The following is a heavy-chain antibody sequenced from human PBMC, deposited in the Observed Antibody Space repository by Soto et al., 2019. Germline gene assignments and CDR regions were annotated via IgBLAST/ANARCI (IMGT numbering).Heavy chain of an antibody. V-gene: IGHV3-48*02. Sequence: RGSLRLSCAASGLTFNSYSMHWVRQASVKGLEWVSYISSSSSTIYYADSVKGRFTISRDNAKNSLYLQMNSLRDEDTAVYYCARDLRYYDSSGYSYYFDYWGQGT. CDR2: ISSSSSTI. CDR1: GLTFNSYS. D-gene: IGHD3-22*01. CDR3: ARDLRYYDSSGYSYYFDY. J-gene: IGHJ4*02.